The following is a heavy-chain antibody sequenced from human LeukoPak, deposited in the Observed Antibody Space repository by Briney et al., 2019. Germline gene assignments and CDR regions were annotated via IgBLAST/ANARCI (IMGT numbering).Heavy chain of an antibody. CDR2: IYYSGST. CDR3: ARDCDTYGYGGYFDY. J-gene: IGHJ4*02. Sequence: SETLSLTCTVSGGSISSYYWSWLRQPPGKGLEWLGYIYYSGSTNYNPSLKSRVTISVDTSKNQFSLKLSSVTAADTAVYYCARDCDTYGYGGYFDYWGQGTLVTVSS. D-gene: IGHD5-18*01. CDR1: GGSISSYY. V-gene: IGHV4-59*01.